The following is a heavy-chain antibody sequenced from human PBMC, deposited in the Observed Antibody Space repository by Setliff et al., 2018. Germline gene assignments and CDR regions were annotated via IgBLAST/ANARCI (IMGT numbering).Heavy chain of an antibody. J-gene: IGHJ4*02. CDR1: GYTFTNYY. CDR2: INPSGGLT. Sequence: GASVKVSCKASGYTFTNYYMHWVRQAPGQGLEWMGIINPSGGLTRYAQKFQGRVTMTRDTSTSTVYMELSSLRTEDTAVYYCARGYYDSYARYYVVGDYWGQGTPVTVSS. D-gene: IGHD3-22*01. V-gene: IGHV1-46*01. CDR3: ARGYYDSYARYYVVGDY.